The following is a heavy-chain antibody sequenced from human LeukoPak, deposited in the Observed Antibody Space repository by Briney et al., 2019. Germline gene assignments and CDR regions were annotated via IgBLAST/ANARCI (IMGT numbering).Heavy chain of an antibody. D-gene: IGHD6-19*01. J-gene: IGHJ4*02. Sequence: ASVKVSCKASGYTFTSSGICWVRQAPGQGLEWMGWISTYTGYSKYAQNLQGRVTMTADTSTSTAYMELSSLRSDDTAMYYCAKNSSGGYSDYWGQGTLVTVSS. CDR1: GYTFTSSG. CDR2: ISTYTGYS. CDR3: AKNSSGGYSDY. V-gene: IGHV1-18*01.